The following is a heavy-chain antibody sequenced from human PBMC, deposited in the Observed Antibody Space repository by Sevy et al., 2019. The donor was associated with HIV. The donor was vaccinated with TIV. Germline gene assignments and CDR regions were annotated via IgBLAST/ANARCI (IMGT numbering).Heavy chain of an antibody. Sequence: SETLSLTCTVSGASISSSGYYWGWIRQPPGKGLEWIASIRYSGSTDFSPSLRSRVTISADASKNQFSLKLNSVTAADTAVYYCAGPRLTYNSGWSYYDHWGQGTVVTVSS. D-gene: IGHD6-19*01. CDR1: GASISSSGYY. J-gene: IGHJ4*02. CDR2: IRYSGST. V-gene: IGHV4-39*01. CDR3: AGPRLTYNSGWSYYDH.